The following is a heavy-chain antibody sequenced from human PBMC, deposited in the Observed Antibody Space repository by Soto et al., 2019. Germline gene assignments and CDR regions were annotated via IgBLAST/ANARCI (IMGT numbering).Heavy chain of an antibody. CDR1: NFSISSGYY. V-gene: IGHV4-38-2*01. CDR3: ARTHSGSYYSVFNY. CDR2: IYRSGTT. D-gene: IGHD1-26*01. J-gene: IGHJ4*02. Sequence: SETLSLTCVVSNFSISSGYYWGWIRQSPGKGLEWIASIYRSGTTSYNPSLKSRVTISVDPSKNQFSLMLTAVTAADTAVYYCARTHSGSYYSVFNYWGRGSLVTV.